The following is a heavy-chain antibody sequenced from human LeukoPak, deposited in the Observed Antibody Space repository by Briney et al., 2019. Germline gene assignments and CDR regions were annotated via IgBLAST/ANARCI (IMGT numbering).Heavy chain of an antibody. D-gene: IGHD3-10*01. CDR1: GYSFTSYW. Sequence: SLQISCKGSGYSFTSYWIGWVRQMPGKGLEWMGIIYPGDSDTSYSPSFQGQVTISADKSISTAYLQWSSLKASDPAMYYCARQTGRPYYYGSGSYYDLDYWGQGTLVTGSS. V-gene: IGHV5-51*01. CDR2: IYPGDSDT. CDR3: ARQTGRPYYYGSGSYYDLDY. J-gene: IGHJ4*02.